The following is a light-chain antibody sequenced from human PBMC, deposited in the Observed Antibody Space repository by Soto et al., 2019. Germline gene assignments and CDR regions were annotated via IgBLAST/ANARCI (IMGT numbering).Light chain of an antibody. CDR2: GAS. Sequence: EIVLTQSPGTLPLYPGERATLSCRASQSVSSSYLAWYQQKPCQAPRLLIYGASGRATGIPDRFSGSGSETDFTLTISRLEPEDFAVYYCQQYGTSPLTFGGGTKVEIK. CDR3: QQYGTSPLT. CDR1: QSVSSSY. J-gene: IGKJ4*01. V-gene: IGKV3-20*01.